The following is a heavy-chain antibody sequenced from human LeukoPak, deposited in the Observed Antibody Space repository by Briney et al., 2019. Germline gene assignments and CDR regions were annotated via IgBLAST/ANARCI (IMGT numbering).Heavy chain of an antibody. Sequence: GGSLILSCTASGFTFGDYAMSWVRQAPGKGLEWVGFIRSKAYGGTTEYAASVKGRFTISRDDSKSIAYLQMNSLKTEDTAVYYCTRGYYGSGSYSYYYGMDVWGKGTTVTVSS. V-gene: IGHV3-49*04. CDR1: GFTFGDYA. CDR3: TRGYYGSGSYSYYYGMDV. D-gene: IGHD3-10*01. CDR2: IRSKAYGGTT. J-gene: IGHJ6*04.